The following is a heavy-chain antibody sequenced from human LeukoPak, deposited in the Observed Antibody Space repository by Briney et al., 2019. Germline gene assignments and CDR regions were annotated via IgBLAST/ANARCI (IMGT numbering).Heavy chain of an antibody. V-gene: IGHV3-7*03. Sequence: TGGSLRLSCAASGFTFSSYWMSWVRQAPGKGLEWVANIKQDGSEKYYVDSVKGRFSISRDNAKKSLYLQVNSLRAEDTAVYYCARVYSSSSGKNAFDIWGHGTMVTVSS. CDR2: IKQDGSEK. D-gene: IGHD6-6*01. CDR1: GFTFSSYW. J-gene: IGHJ3*02. CDR3: ARVYSSSSGKNAFDI.